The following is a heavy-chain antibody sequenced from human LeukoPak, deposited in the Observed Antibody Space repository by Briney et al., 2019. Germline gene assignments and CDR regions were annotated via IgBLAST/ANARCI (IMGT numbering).Heavy chain of an antibody. J-gene: IGHJ4*02. CDR2: ISSNGSTI. Sequence: PGGSLRLSCAASGFTFSSYEMNWVRQAPGKGLEWVSYISSNGSTIYYADSVKGRFTISRDNAKNSLYLQMNSLRAEDTAVYYCAREVLSTGFPIGTYYYDSSGYRRHFDYWGQGTLVTVSS. CDR1: GFTFSSYE. CDR3: AREVLSTGFPIGTYYYDSSGYRRHFDY. V-gene: IGHV3-48*03. D-gene: IGHD3-22*01.